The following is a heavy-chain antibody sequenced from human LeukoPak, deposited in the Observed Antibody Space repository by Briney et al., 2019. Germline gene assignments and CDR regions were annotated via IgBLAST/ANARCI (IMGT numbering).Heavy chain of an antibody. CDR3: ARDGDSGSSNYFDY. V-gene: IGHV3-48*03. Sequence: TGGSLRLSCVASGFTFSRYAMSWVRQAPGKGLEWVSYISSSGSTIYYADSVKGRFTISRDNAKNSLYLQMNSLRAEDTAVYFCARDGDSGSSNYFDYWGQGTLVPVSS. D-gene: IGHD6-6*01. CDR2: ISSSGSTI. CDR1: GFTFSRYA. J-gene: IGHJ4*02.